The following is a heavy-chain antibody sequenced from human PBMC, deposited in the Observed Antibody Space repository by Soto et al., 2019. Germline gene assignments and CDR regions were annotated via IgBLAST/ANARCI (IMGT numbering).Heavy chain of an antibody. CDR2: IVVGSGNT. J-gene: IGHJ6*02. Sequence: GASVKVSCKASGFTFTSSAVQWVRQARGQRLEWIGWIVVGSGNTNYAQKFQERVTITRDMSTSTAYMELSSLRSEDTAVYYCAADEGSGSYPYYYYYYGMDVWGQGTTVTVSS. V-gene: IGHV1-58*01. D-gene: IGHD3-10*01. CDR1: GFTFTSSA. CDR3: AADEGSGSYPYYYYYYGMDV.